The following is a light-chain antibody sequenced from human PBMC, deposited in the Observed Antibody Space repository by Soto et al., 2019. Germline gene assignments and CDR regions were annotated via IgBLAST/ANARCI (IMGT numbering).Light chain of an antibody. CDR3: QQRSNWPPP. V-gene: IGKV3-11*01. CDR1: QSISTY. Sequence: EIVLTQSPATLSLSPGERATLSCRTSQSISTYLAWYQQKPGQAPRLLIYDASQRATGIPARFSGSGSGTDFTLTISSLEPEDFAVYYCQQRSNWPPPFGGGTKVEIK. J-gene: IGKJ4*01. CDR2: DAS.